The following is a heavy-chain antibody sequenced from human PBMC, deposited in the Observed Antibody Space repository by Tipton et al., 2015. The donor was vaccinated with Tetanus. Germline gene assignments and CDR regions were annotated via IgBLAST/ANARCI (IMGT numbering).Heavy chain of an antibody. D-gene: IGHD3-3*01. CDR3: ARHQSGSFTPFDY. V-gene: IGHV4-39*01. CDR1: GASIRGGTFY. Sequence: TLSLTCTVSGASIRGGTFYWGWIRQPPGKGLEWIGSIYESGDTYYIPSLKSRVTISVDTSTDRFSLTLNSMAAADTGVYYCARHQSGSFTPFDYWGQGKLVTVSS. J-gene: IGHJ4*02. CDR2: IYESGDT.